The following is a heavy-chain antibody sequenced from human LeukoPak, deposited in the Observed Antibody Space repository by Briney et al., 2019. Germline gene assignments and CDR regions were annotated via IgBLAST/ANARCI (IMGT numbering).Heavy chain of an antibody. Sequence: PGGSLRLSCEASGFTFSSYGIHWVRQAPGKGLEWVAFISYDGSNKYHADSEKGRLTISRDNSKNTVYLQMNSLRAEDTAVYFCAKEYGYDYNYFYSMDVWGKGTTVTISS. V-gene: IGHV3-30*02. CDR3: AKEYGYDYNYFYSMDV. D-gene: IGHD5-18*01. CDR2: ISYDGSNK. J-gene: IGHJ6*03. CDR1: GFTFSSYG.